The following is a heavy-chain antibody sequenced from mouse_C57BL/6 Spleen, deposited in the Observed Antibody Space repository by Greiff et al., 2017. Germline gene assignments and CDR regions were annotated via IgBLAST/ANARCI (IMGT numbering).Heavy chain of an antibody. CDR2: INPNNGGT. V-gene: IGHV1-26*01. CDR3: ARRGYDYDENYAMDY. Sequence: VQLKQSGPELVKPGASVKISCKASGYTFTDYYMNWVKQSHGKSLEWIGDINPNNGGTSYNQKFKGKATLTVDKSSSTAYMELRSLTSEDSAVYYCARRGYDYDENYAMDYWGQGTSVTVSS. D-gene: IGHD2-4*01. CDR1: GYTFTDYY. J-gene: IGHJ4*01.